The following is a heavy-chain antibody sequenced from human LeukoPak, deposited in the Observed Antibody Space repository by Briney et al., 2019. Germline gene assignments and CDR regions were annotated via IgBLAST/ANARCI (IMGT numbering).Heavy chain of an antibody. CDR3: ARGPYKYDSSGCFDY. J-gene: IGHJ4*02. CDR2: IYYSGST. V-gene: IGHV4-39*07. CDR1: GGSISSSNYY. D-gene: IGHD3-22*01. Sequence: SETLSLTCTVSGGSISSSNYYWGWIRQPPGKGLEWIGNIYYSGSTYYNPSLKSRVTISLDTSKNQVSLKLSSVTAADTAVYYCARGPYKYDSSGCFDYWGQGTLVTVSS.